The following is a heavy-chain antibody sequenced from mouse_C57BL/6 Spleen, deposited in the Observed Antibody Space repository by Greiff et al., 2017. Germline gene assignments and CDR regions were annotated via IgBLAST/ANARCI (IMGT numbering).Heavy chain of an antibody. CDR3: ARGGATRGYFDY. CDR1: GYAFSSYW. J-gene: IGHJ2*01. Sequence: VQLQQSGAELVKPGASVKISCKASGYAFSSYWMNWVKQRPGKGLEWIGQIYPGDGDTNYNGKFKGKATLTADKSSSTAYMQLSSLTSEDSAVYFCARGGATRGYFDYWGQGTTLTVSS. CDR2: IYPGDGDT. D-gene: IGHD3-1*01. V-gene: IGHV1-80*01.